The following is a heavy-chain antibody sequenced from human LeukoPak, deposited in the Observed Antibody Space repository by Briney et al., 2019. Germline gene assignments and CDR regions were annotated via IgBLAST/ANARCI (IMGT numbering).Heavy chain of an antibody. J-gene: IGHJ5*02. Sequence: PSETLSLTCTVSGGSISSSSYYWGWIRQPPGKGLEWIGSIYYSGSTYYNPSLKSRVTISVDTSKNQFSLKLSSVTAADTAVYYCARDSYDFWSGYFRIHSRYWFDPGGQGTLVTVSA. CDR1: GGSISSSSYY. D-gene: IGHD3-3*01. CDR3: ARDSYDFWSGYFRIHSRYWFDP. V-gene: IGHV4-39*07. CDR2: IYYSGST.